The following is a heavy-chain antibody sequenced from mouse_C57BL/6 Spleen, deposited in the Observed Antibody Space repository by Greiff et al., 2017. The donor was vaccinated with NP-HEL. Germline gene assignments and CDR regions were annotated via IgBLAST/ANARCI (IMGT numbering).Heavy chain of an antibody. Sequence: QVQLQQPGAELVKPGASVKLSCKASGYTFTSYWMHWVKKRPGQGLEWIGMIHPNSGSTNYNEKFKSKATLTVDKSSSTAYMQLSSLTSEDSAVYYCSHYYGSSYFFDYWGQGTTLTVSS. CDR1: GYTFTSYW. V-gene: IGHV1-64*01. D-gene: IGHD1-1*01. J-gene: IGHJ2*01. CDR3: SHYYGSSYFFDY. CDR2: IHPNSGST.